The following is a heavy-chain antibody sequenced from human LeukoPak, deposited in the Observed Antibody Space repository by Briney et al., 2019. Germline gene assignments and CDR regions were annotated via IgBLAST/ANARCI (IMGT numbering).Heavy chain of an antibody. CDR1: GYSFTSYG. D-gene: IGHD6-6*01. Sequence: ASVKVSCKASGYSFTSYGISWVRQAPGQGLEWMGWISAYNGNTNYAQKLQGRLIMTTDTSTTTAYMELRSLRSDDTAVYYCARPPYSSSSRSDYWGQGTLVTVSS. V-gene: IGHV1-18*01. CDR3: ARPPYSSSSRSDY. J-gene: IGHJ4*02. CDR2: ISAYNGNT.